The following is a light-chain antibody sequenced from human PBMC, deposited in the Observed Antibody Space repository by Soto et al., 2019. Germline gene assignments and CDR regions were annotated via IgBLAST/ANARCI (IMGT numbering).Light chain of an antibody. J-gene: IGLJ1*01. Sequence: QSVLTQPRSVSGSPGQPVTISCTGTSSDVGSYDYVSWYQQHPGKAPKLMIYGVSKRPSGVPDRFSGSKSGNTASLTISGLQAEDETDYYCCSYAGSYTYVFGTGTKVTVL. CDR2: GVS. CDR3: CSYAGSYTYV. CDR1: SSDVGSYDY. V-gene: IGLV2-11*01.